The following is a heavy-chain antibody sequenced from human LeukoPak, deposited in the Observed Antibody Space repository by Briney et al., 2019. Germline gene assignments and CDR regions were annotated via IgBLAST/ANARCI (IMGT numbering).Heavy chain of an antibody. Sequence: PGGSLRLSCAASGFTFSSDAMHWVRQAPGKGLEWVAVISYDGSNKYYADSVKGRFTISRDNSKNTLYLQMNSLRAEDTAVYYCAKHNPPGGYWGQGTLVTVSS. CDR2: ISYDGSNK. CDR1: GFTFSSDA. CDR3: AKHNPPGGY. J-gene: IGHJ4*02. V-gene: IGHV3-30-3*02. D-gene: IGHD1-14*01.